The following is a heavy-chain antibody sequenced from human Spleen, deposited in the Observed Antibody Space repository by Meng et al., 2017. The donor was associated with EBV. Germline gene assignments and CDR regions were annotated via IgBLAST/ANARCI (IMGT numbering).Heavy chain of an antibody. J-gene: IGHJ4*02. CDR2: ISTYDGNT. V-gene: IGHV1-18*01. CDR3: ALSVVQPAAYDY. CDR1: GYTFTRYG. Sequence: QVRRGQSGAEVKKPGASVKVSCKASGYTFTRYGITWVRQAPGRGPEWMGWISTYDGNTDYAQKLQGRATLTTDTSTATAYMELRSLRSDDTAVYYCALSVVQPAAYDYWGQGTLVTVSS. D-gene: IGHD2-2*01.